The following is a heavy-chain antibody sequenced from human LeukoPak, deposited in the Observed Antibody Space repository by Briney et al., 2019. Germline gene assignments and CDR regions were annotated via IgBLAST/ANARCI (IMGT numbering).Heavy chain of an antibody. D-gene: IGHD3-10*01. CDR3: AKGPLYGSGTDY. J-gene: IGHJ4*02. CDR2: ISGSGGST. CDR1: GFTFSSYA. V-gene: IGHV3-23*01. Sequence: GGSLRLSCAASGFTFSSYAMSWVRQAPGEGLEWVSAISGSGGSTYYADSVKGRFTISRDNSKNTLYLQMNGLRAEDTAVYYCAKGPLYGSGTDYWGQGTLVTVSS.